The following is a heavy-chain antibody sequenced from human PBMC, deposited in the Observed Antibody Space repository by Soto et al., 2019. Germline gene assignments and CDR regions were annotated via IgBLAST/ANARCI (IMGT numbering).Heavy chain of an antibody. Sequence: GGSRRLSCAASVFTVSNYAMTWVRQAPGKGLEWVSAISSGGTYTDYADSVKGRFTLSRDNSKNMVYLQMHSLRAEDTAVYHCAKESSGYNYGFYNYFDYWGQGTLVTVSS. CDR3: AKESSGYNYGFYNYFDY. J-gene: IGHJ4*02. V-gene: IGHV3-23*01. CDR1: VFTVSNYA. D-gene: IGHD5-18*01. CDR2: ISSGGTYT.